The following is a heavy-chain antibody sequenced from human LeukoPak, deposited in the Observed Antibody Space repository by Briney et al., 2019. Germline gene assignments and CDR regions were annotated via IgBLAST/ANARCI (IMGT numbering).Heavy chain of an antibody. CDR2: IRFDEINK. D-gene: IGHD6-19*01. CDR3: AKDIAMSDTGDWYFDL. V-gene: IGHV3-30*02. J-gene: IGHJ2*01. CDR1: GFTFSTYG. Sequence: PGGSLRLSCVASGFTFSTYGMHWVRQAPGKGLEWVAFIRFDEINKYYADSVKGRFTVSRDNSKNTLFLQLNSLSAEDTAVYHCAKDIAMSDTGDWYFDLWGRGTLVTVSS.